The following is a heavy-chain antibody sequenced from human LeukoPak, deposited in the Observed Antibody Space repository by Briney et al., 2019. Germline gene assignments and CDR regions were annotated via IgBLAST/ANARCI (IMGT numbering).Heavy chain of an antibody. CDR2: IYYSGDT. CDR3: ARLFAVVTRFFDY. J-gene: IGHJ4*01. Sequence: PSETLSLTCTVPGGSIGSSNYYWGWIRQPPGKGLEWVGSIYYSGDTHYNPSLKSRVTISVDTSKHQFSLKLTSVTAADTAVYYCARLFAVVTRFFDYWGQGTLVTVSS. V-gene: IGHV4-39*01. D-gene: IGHD3-3*01. CDR1: GGSIGSSNYY.